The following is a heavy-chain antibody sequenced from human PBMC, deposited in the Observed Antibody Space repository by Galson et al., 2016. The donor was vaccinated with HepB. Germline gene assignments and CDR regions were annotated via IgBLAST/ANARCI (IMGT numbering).Heavy chain of an antibody. V-gene: IGHV3-23*01. CDR2: ITGSGGFT. J-gene: IGHJ5*02. CDR1: GSTFSSYA. Sequence: SLRLSCAASGSTFSSYAMNWVRQAPGKGLEWVSYITGSGGFTQYADSVKGRFTISRDNSKNTLFLQMNSLRAEDTAVYYCAKDPLEYSTSAGWFDPWGQGTLVTVSS. CDR3: AKDPLEYSTSAGWFDP. D-gene: IGHD6-6*01.